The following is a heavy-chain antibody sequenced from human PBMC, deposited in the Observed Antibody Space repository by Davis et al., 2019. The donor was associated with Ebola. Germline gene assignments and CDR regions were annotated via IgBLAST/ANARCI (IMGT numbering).Heavy chain of an antibody. J-gene: IGHJ6*02. CDR1: GYTFTGYY. CDR2: INPNSGGT. D-gene: IGHD3-3*01. CDR3: ARARRFLEWTDYMGDYGMDV. Sequence: ASVKVSCKASGYTFTGYYMHWVRQAPGQGLEWMGWINPNSGGTNYAQKFRGWVTMTRDTSISTAYMELSRLRSDDTAVYYCARARRFLEWTDYMGDYGMDVWGQGTTVTVSS. V-gene: IGHV1-2*04.